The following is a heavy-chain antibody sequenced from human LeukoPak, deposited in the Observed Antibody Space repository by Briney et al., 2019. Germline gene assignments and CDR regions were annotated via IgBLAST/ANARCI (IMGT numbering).Heavy chain of an antibody. CDR3: ARRRYNWNAIDY. J-gene: IGHJ4*02. CDR2: ISSSGSTL. CDR1: GFPFSDYY. D-gene: IGHD1-20*01. V-gene: IGHV3-11*01. Sequence: GSLRLSCAASGFPFSDYYMSWIRQAPGKGLEWVSYISSSGSTLYYADSVKGRITISRDNAKNSLYLQMNSLRAEDTAVYYCARRRYNWNAIDYWGQGTLVTVSS.